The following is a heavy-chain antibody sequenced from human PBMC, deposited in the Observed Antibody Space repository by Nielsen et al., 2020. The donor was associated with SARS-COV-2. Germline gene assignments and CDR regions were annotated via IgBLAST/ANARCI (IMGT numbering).Heavy chain of an antibody. CDR1: GFTFSSHD. D-gene: IGHD3-16*01. CDR2: IGSAGDT. V-gene: IGHV3-13*04. CDR3: ARAGTAWAPRLGIYGGLDI. J-gene: IGHJ6*02. Sequence: GESLKISCAASGFTFSSHDMHWVRQATGKGLEWVSVIGSAGDTYYAGSVKGRFTISRENAKNSLYLQMNSLRAGDTAVYYCARAGTAWAPRLGIYGGLDIGGQGTTVTVSS.